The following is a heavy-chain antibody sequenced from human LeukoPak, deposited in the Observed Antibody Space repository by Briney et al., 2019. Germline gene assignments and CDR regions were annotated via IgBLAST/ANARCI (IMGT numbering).Heavy chain of an antibody. CDR3: ARSYCSSTSCYADY. Sequence: GRSLRLSCAASGFTLSIYGMHWVRQVPGKGLEWVAVIWYDGSNKYYADSVKGRFTISRDNSKNTLYLQMNSLRAEDTAVYYCARSYCSSTSCYADYWGQGTLVTASS. V-gene: IGHV3-33*01. CDR1: GFTLSIYG. CDR2: IWYDGSNK. J-gene: IGHJ4*02. D-gene: IGHD2-2*01.